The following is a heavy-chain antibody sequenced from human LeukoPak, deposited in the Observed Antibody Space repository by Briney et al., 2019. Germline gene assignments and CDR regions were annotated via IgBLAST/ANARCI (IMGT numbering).Heavy chain of an antibody. J-gene: IGHJ4*02. CDR3: ARGIVVVTAIPAY. V-gene: IGHV3-74*01. CDR2: INSDGSNT. D-gene: IGHD2-21*02. CDR1: GFTFSSHW. Sequence: GGSLRLSCAASGFTFSSHWMHWVRQAPGKGLVWVSRINSDGSNTTYADSVKGRFTISRDNAKNTLYLQMNSLRAEDTAVYYCARGIVVVTAIPAYWGQGTLVTVSS.